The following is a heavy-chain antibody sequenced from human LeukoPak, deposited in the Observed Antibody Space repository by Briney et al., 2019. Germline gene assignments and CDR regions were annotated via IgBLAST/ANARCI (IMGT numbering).Heavy chain of an antibody. CDR1: GFTFSSYA. V-gene: IGHV3-30-3*01. CDR2: ISYDGSNK. Sequence: PGRSLRLSCAASGFTFSSYAMHWVRQAPGKGLEWVAVISYDGSNKYYADSVKGRFTISRDNSKNTLYLQMNSLRAEDTAVYYCAKDDYYYDSSGYYAYYWGQGTLVTVSS. CDR3: AKDDYYYDSSGYYAYY. D-gene: IGHD3-22*01. J-gene: IGHJ4*02.